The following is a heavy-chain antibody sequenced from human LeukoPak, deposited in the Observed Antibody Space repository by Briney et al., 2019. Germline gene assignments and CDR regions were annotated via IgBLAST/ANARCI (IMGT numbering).Heavy chain of an antibody. D-gene: IGHD3-9*01. CDR3: AREGNVLRYFDWLSKQNYFDY. Sequence: ASVKVSCKASGYTFTGYYMHWVRQAPGQGLEWMGWINPNSGGTNYAQKLQGRVTMTTDTSTSTAYMELRSLRSDDTAVYYCAREGNVLRYFDWLSKQNYFDYWGQGTLVTVSS. CDR2: INPNSGGT. CDR1: GYTFTGYY. V-gene: IGHV1-2*02. J-gene: IGHJ4*02.